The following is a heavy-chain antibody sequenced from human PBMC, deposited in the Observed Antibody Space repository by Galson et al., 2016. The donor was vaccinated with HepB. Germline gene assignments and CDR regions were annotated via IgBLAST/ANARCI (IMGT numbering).Heavy chain of an antibody. CDR3: AREPAIVTAGTWFPDY. V-gene: IGHV1-18*04. D-gene: IGHD6-13*01. Sequence: SVKASCKASGYTFRDYGISWVRQAPGQGLEWMGWISAYNGNTYYAQKIQGRVTMTTDTSTSTAYMELRNLKSDDTAVYYCAREPAIVTAGTWFPDYWGQGTLVTVSS. J-gene: IGHJ4*02. CDR2: ISAYNGNT. CDR1: GYTFRDYG.